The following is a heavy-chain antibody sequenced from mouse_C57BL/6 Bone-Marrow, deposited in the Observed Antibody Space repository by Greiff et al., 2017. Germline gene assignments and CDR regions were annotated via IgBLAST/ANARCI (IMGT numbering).Heavy chain of an antibody. CDR1: GYTFTSYW. CDR2: IDPSDSYT. V-gene: IGHV1-69*01. J-gene: IGHJ4*01. Sequence: QVQLKQPGAELVMPGASVKLSCKASGYTFTSYWMHWVKQRPGQGLEWIGEIDPSDSYTNYNQKFKGKSTLTVDKASSTPYMQLSSLTSEDSAVDYCARGGGYAMDYWGQGTSVTVSS. CDR3: ARGGGYAMDY.